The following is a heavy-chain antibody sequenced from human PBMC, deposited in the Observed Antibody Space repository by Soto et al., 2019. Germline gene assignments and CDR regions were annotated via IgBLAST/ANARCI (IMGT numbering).Heavy chain of an antibody. J-gene: IGHJ4*02. CDR3: ARGGQGGSGISDNSGNTNYTPTLQGRVTMSTDTSRNHFSMKLSCVTAADSAVYYCARGGKFFGGAPFNY. D-gene: IGHD3-16*01. CDR2: IDNSGST. CDR1: GGSISNYF. Sequence: LSLTCTVSGGSISNYFCNWIRQPAGKGLEWIGRIDNSGSTNYNPSLKSRITMSADTSRNQFSLKLNSVTAADTAVYYCARGGQGGSGISDNSGNTNYTPTLQGRVTMSTDTSRNHFSMKLSCVTAADSAVYYCARGGKFFGGAPFNYWGQGALAPVPS. V-gene: IGHV4-4*07.